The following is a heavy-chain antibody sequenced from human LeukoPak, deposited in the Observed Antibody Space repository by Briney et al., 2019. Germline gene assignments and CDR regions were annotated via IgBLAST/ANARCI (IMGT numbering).Heavy chain of an antibody. V-gene: IGHV1-46*01. CDR2: INPSGGST. D-gene: IGHD4-17*01. Sequence: ASVKVSCKASGYTFTSYYMHWVRQAPGQGLEWMGIINPSGGSTSYAQKFQGRVTMTEDTSTDTAYMELSSLYFEDTAVYYCATLGPEPGDFGGLAYWGQGTLVTVSS. CDR1: GYTFTSYY. CDR3: ATLGPEPGDFGGLAY. J-gene: IGHJ4*02.